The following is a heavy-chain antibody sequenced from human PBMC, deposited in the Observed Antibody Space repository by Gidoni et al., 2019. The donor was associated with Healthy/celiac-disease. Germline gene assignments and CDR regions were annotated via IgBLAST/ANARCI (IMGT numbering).Heavy chain of an antibody. J-gene: IGHJ6*03. CDR3: AKDGGLPPIYDFWSGYYGRGYYYYYYYMDV. Sequence: EVQLLESGGGLVQPGGSLRLSCAASGFTFSSYAMSWVLPAPGKGLEWVSAIRGSGGSTYYADSVKGRFTISRDNSKNTLYLQMNSLRAEETAVYYCAKDGGLPPIYDFWSGYYGRGYYYYYYYMDVWGKGTTVTVSS. V-gene: IGHV3-23*01. CDR2: IRGSGGST. CDR1: GFTFSSYA. D-gene: IGHD3-3*01.